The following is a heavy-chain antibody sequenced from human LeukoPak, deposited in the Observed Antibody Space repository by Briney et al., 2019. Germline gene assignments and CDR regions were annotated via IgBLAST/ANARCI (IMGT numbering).Heavy chain of an antibody. J-gene: IGHJ2*01. CDR2: ISWNSGSI. V-gene: IGHV3-9*01. D-gene: IGHD1-1*01. CDR1: GFTFDDYA. Sequence: GRSLRLSCAASGFTFDDYAMHWVRQAPGKGPEWVSGISWNSGSIGYADSVKGRFTISRDNAKNSLYLQMNSLRAEDTALYYCAKQTGTDPDWYFDLWGRGTLVTVSS. CDR3: AKQTGTDPDWYFDL.